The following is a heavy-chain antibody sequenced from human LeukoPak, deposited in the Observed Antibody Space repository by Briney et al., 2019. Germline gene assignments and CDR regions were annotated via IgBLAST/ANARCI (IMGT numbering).Heavy chain of an antibody. CDR3: ARAGGYCSGGSCYGWFDP. J-gene: IGHJ5*02. Sequence: SETLSLTCAVYGGSFSGYYWSWIRQPPGKGLEWIGEINHSGSTNYNPSLKSRVTISVDTSKNQFSLKLSSVTAADAAVYYCARAGGYCSGGSCYGWFDPWGQGTLVTVSS. V-gene: IGHV4-34*01. D-gene: IGHD2-15*01. CDR2: INHSGST. CDR1: GGSFSGYY.